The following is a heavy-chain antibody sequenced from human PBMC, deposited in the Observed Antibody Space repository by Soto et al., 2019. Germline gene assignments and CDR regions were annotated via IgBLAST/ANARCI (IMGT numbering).Heavy chain of an antibody. CDR3: AKDLGLGVIAGYPHDC. V-gene: IGHV3-23*01. CDR2: ISVSGANT. D-gene: IGHD3-9*01. J-gene: IGHJ4*02. CDR1: GFTFNNYA. Sequence: DVQLLDSGGGLVQPGGSLRLSCAASGFTFNNYAMSWVRQAPGKGLEWVSTISVSGANTYYADSVKGRFTISRDESKNTLYLQMNSLGAEDTAVYYCAKDLGLGVIAGYPHDCWGQGTLVTVSS.